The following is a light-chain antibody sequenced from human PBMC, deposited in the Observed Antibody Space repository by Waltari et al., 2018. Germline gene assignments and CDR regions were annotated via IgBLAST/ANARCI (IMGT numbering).Light chain of an antibody. Sequence: DIEMTKSPLSLPVTPGEPASISCRASQSLLYGNGFNYVDWYLQKPGQSPQLLIYLGSNRASGVSDRFSGSGSGTDFTLKISRVEAGDVGLYYCMQGLQTPYTFGRGTKLEIK. J-gene: IGKJ2*01. CDR2: LGS. V-gene: IGKV2-28*01. CDR1: QSLLYGNGFNY. CDR3: MQGLQTPYT.